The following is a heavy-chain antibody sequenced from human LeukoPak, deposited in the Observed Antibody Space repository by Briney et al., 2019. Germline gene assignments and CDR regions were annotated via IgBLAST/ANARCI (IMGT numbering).Heavy chain of an antibody. CDR1: GFTFSSHA. Sequence: GGSLRLSCAASGFTFSSHAIHGVRQAPGKGLEWVAVISNDGSNKYYADSVKGRFTISRDSSKNTLYLQMNSLRAEDTAVYSCARGDLQHLVGENYYYYYRDVWGKGTTVTVSS. CDR2: ISNDGSNK. CDR3: ARGDLQHLVGENYYYYYRDV. J-gene: IGHJ6*03. D-gene: IGHD6-13*01. V-gene: IGHV3-30*04.